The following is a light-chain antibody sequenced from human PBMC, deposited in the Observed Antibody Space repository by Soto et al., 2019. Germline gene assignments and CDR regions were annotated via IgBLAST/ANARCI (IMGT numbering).Light chain of an antibody. J-gene: IGKJ4*01. V-gene: IGKV3-11*01. CDR1: QSVRSY. CDR2: DAS. CDR3: HQRSDWPST. Sequence: EIVLTQSPATLSLSPGDRATLSCRASQSVRSYLAWYQQKPGQAPRLLIYDASNRATGIPARFSGSGSGTDFSLTITSPEPEDFAVDYCHQRSDWPSTFGGGTKVEIK.